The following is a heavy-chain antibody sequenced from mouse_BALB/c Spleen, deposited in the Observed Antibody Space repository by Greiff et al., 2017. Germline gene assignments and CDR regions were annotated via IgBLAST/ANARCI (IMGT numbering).Heavy chain of an antibody. CDR2: ISSGGSYT. CDR3: TRERDYGSPCFAY. J-gene: IGHJ3*01. CDR1: GFTFSSYT. D-gene: IGHD1-1*01. V-gene: IGHV5-6-4*01. Sequence: EVHLVESGGGLVKPGGSLKLSCAASGFTFSSYTMSWVRQTPEKRLEWVATISSGGSYTYYPDSVKGRFTISRDNAKNTLYLQMSSLTSEDTAMYYCTRERDYGSPCFAYWGQGTLVTVSA.